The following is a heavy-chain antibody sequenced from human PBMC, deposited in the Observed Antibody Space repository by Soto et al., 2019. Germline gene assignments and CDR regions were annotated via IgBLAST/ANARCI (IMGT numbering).Heavy chain of an antibody. CDR3: ARGRGCSSTSCQYYYYYGMDV. CDR1: GGSFSGYY. D-gene: IGHD2-2*01. V-gene: IGHV4-34*01. J-gene: IGHJ6*02. CDR2: INHSGST. Sequence: SETLSLTCAVYGGSFSGYYWSWIRQPPGKGLEWIGEINHSGSTNYNPSLKSRVTISVDTSKNQFSLKLSSVTAADTAVYYCARGRGCSSTSCQYYYYYGMDVWGQGTTVTVSS.